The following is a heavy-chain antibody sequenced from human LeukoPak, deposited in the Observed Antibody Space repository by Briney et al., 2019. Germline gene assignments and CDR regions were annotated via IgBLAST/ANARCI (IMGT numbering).Heavy chain of an antibody. Sequence: SETLSLTCTVSGGSISSYYWSWIRQPPGKGLEWIGYIYYSGSTNYNPSLKSRVTISVDTSKNQFSLKLSSVAAADTAVYYCARATYSSGWGTSDYWGQGTLVTVSS. CDR2: IYYSGST. CDR3: ARATYSSGWGTSDY. J-gene: IGHJ4*02. V-gene: IGHV4-59*01. D-gene: IGHD6-19*01. CDR1: GGSISSYY.